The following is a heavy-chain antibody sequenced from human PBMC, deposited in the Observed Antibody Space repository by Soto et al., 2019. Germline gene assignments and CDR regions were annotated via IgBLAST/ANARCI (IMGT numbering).Heavy chain of an antibody. Sequence: QVQLVQSGAEVKKPGASVKVSCKASGYSFTRYYINWVRQAPGQGLEWMGWISAYNGNTHYEEKRQSRVTLTTDTSTSPAYRELRSLRSDDTAVYFCARGGQWDFLSDYWGQGTLVTVSS. J-gene: IGHJ4*02. D-gene: IGHD1-26*01. CDR3: ARGGQWDFLSDY. V-gene: IGHV1-18*01. CDR2: ISAYNGNT. CDR1: GYSFTRYY.